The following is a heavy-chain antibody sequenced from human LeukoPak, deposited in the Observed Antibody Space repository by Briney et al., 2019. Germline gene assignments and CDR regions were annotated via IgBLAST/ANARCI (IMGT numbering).Heavy chain of an antibody. CDR1: GFTFDDYA. D-gene: IGHD3-22*01. Sequence: GRSLRLSCAASGFTFDDYAMHWVRQAPGKGLEWVSDISWNSGSIGYADSVKGRFTISRDNAKNSLYLQMNRLRAGDTALYYCGKGSIRYDSSGYSAGFYFDYWGQGTLVTVSS. J-gene: IGHJ4*02. CDR3: GKGSIRYDSSGYSAGFYFDY. V-gene: IGHV3-9*01. CDR2: ISWNSGSI.